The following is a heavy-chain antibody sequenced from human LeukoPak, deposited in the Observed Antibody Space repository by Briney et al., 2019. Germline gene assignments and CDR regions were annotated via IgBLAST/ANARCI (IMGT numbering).Heavy chain of an antibody. D-gene: IGHD3-22*01. Sequence: SSETLSLTCAVYSGSFSGHWWSWIRQPPGKGLEWIGEVTHSGNTNYNPSLKCRVTISVDTSKNQFSLKLSSVTAADTAVYYCARGPQIHYYDNSGYYFFDYWGQGALVTVSS. CDR2: VTHSGNT. J-gene: IGHJ4*02. V-gene: IGHV4-34*01. CDR3: ARGPQIHYYDNSGYYFFDY. CDR1: SGSFSGHW.